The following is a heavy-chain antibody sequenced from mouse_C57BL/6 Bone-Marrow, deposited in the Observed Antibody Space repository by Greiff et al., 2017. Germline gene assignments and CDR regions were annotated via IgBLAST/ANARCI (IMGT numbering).Heavy chain of an antibody. V-gene: IGHV5-6*01. CDR3: ARLGYDCYLYYFDY. CDR1: GFTFSSYG. Sequence: EVHLVESGGDLVKPGGSLKLFCAASGFTFSSYGMSWVRQTPDKRLEWVATLSSGGRYTYYPDSVKGGFTISRDDAKNTLYLQMSSLKPEDTDMYYCARLGYDCYLYYFDYWCQGTTLTVSS. D-gene: IGHD2-3*01. J-gene: IGHJ2*01. CDR2: LSSGGRYT.